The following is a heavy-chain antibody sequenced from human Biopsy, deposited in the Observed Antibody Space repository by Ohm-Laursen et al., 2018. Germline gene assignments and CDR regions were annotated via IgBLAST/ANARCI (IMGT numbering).Heavy chain of an antibody. J-gene: IGHJ5*01. CDR2: IDVSDYNT. Sequence: LRLSCSASGFTFHTYAMNWVHQAPGKGLEWVAHIDVSDYNTYYADSVRGRFTISRDNSKQMVHLEINSLTADDTAVYYCVKQWGGYNFDSWGQGTLVTVSS. D-gene: IGHD1-14*01. CDR3: VKQWGGYNFDS. V-gene: IGHV3-23*01. CDR1: GFTFHTYA.